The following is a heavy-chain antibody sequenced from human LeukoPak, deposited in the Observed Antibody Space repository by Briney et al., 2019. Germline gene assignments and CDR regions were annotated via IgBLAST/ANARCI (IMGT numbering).Heavy chain of an antibody. Sequence: GGSLRLSCAASGFTFSSYSMNWVRQAPGKGLEWVSSISSSSSYIYYADSVKGRFTISRDNAKNSLYLQMNSLRAEDTAVYYCAREITMVRGVIILGAFDIWGQGTMVTVSS. CDR2: ISSSSSYI. CDR3: AREITMVRGVIILGAFDI. CDR1: GFTFSSYS. V-gene: IGHV3-21*01. J-gene: IGHJ3*02. D-gene: IGHD3-10*01.